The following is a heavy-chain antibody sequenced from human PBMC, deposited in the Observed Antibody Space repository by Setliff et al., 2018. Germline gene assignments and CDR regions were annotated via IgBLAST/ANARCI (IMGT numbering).Heavy chain of an antibody. D-gene: IGHD2-15*01. J-gene: IGHJ6*03. CDR3: ARVPLPLDIVVVVAATPLEYYYYMDV. CDR1: GYTFTNYG. Sequence: ASVKVSCKASGYTFTNYGISWVRQAPGQGLEWMGWVSAYNGNTNYAQKLQGRVTMTTDTSTSTAYMELRSLRSDDTAVYYCARVPLPLDIVVVVAATPLEYYYYMDVWGKGTTVTVSS. CDR2: VSAYNGNT. V-gene: IGHV1-18*01.